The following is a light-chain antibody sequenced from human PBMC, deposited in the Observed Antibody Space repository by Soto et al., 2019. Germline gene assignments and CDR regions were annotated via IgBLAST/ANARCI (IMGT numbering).Light chain of an antibody. CDR2: EAS. CDR3: QQSHSTPPT. V-gene: IGKV1-39*01. CDR1: HNIVTY. J-gene: IGKJ2*01. Sequence: DIHMAQSPPSLSASVGDRVTITCRARHNIVTYLNWYQQKAGKAPSLLIYEASHLQSGVPFRFFGSGSGTDFTLTIDNLQHEDSATYYCQQSHSTPPTFCPGTKLEIK.